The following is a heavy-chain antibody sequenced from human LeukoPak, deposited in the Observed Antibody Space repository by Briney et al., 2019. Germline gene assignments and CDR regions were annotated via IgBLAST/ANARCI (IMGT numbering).Heavy chain of an antibody. D-gene: IGHD3-3*01. J-gene: IGHJ4*02. V-gene: IGHV5-51*01. CDR2: IYPGDSDT. CDR1: GYSFTSYW. CDR3: ARRHYDFWSGQFLYYFDY. Sequence: PGKSLKISCKGSGYSFTSYWIGWVRQMPGKGLEWMGIIYPGDSDTRYSPSFQGQVTISADKSISTAYLQWSSLKASDTAMYYCARRHYDFWSGQFLYYFDYWGQGTLVTVSS.